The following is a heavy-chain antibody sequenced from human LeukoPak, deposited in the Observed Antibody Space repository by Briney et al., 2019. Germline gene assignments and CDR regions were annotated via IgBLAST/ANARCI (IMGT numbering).Heavy chain of an antibody. J-gene: IGHJ1*01. V-gene: IGHV4-4*02. CDR2: IYHSGST. Sequence: SGTLSLTCAVSGGSISSSNWWSWVRQPPGRGLEWIGEIYHSGSTNYNPSLKSRVTISVDTSRNQFSLKLSSVTAADTAVYYCARDEEPPGQLGYFQHWGQGTLVTVSS. CDR1: GGSISSSNW. CDR3: ARDEEPPGQLGYFQH. D-gene: IGHD1-1*01.